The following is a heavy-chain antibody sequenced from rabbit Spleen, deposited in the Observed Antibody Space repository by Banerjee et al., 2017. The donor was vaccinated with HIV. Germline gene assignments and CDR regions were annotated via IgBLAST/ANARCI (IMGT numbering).Heavy chain of an antibody. CDR2: IYTGGRGGV. V-gene: IGHV1S40*01. CDR3: GRSSDAGYAAYGSGFNL. J-gene: IGHJ4*01. Sequence: QSLEESGGDLVKPGASLTLTCTASGFDLSDYYYMYWVRQAPGKGLELIGCIYTGGRGGVSYASWTKCRFTISKPSSTTVTLHITGLTASDTATYFCGRSSDAGYAAYGSGFNLWGPGSLVSVS. D-gene: IGHD6-1*01. CDR1: GFDLSDYYY.